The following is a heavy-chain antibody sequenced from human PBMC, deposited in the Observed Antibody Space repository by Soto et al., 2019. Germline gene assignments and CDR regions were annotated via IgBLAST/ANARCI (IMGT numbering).Heavy chain of an antibody. CDR2: IKQDGSEK. J-gene: IGHJ6*02. CDR3: ARDLALGYCSGGSGPYYYYYYGMDV. V-gene: IGHV3-7*01. D-gene: IGHD2-15*01. Sequence: GGSLRLSCAASGFTFSSYWMSWVRQAPGKGLAWVANIKQDGSEKYYVDSVKGRFTISRDNAKNALYLHMNRLRAEDTAVYYCARDLALGYCSGGSGPYYYYYYGMDVWGQGTTVTVSS. CDR1: GFTFSSYW.